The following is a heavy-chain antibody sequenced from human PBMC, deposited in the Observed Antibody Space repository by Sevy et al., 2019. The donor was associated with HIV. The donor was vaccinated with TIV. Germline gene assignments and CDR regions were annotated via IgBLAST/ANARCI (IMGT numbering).Heavy chain of an antibody. J-gene: IGHJ4*02. Sequence: ASVKVSCKASGGTFSSYGISWVRQAPGQGLEWMGGIIPLFDTTNNALKFQDRVTFTADESTSTAYMELSSLRSEDTAMYYCARAFPNILTGYDDYWGQGTLVTVSS. CDR2: IIPLFDTT. D-gene: IGHD3-9*01. CDR1: GGTFSSYG. V-gene: IGHV1-69*13. CDR3: ARAFPNILTGYDDY.